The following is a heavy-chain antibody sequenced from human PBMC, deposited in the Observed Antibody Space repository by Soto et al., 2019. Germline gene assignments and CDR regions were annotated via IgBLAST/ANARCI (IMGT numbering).Heavy chain of an antibody. J-gene: IGHJ6*02. CDR1: GFTFSVYA. D-gene: IGHD2-21*02. CDR3: ASLGVGDWANYYYYYGMDV. Sequence: GGSLRLSCAATGFTFSVYAMTWVRQAPGKGLEWVSAVTANGGSTYSADSVKGRFTISRDNSKNTLFLQMNSLRAEDTAVYYCASLGVGDWANYYYYYGMDVWGQGTTVTVSS. V-gene: IGHV3-23*01. CDR2: VTANGGST.